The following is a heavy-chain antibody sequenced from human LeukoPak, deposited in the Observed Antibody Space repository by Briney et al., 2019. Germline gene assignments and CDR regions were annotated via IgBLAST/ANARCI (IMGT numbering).Heavy chain of an antibody. CDR1: GGSISSYY. J-gene: IGHJ5*02. Sequence: PSETLSLTCTVSGGSISSYYWSWIRQPPGKGLEWTGYIYYSGSTNYNPSLKSRVTISVDTSKNQFSLKLSSVTAADAAVYYCAREREYCSSTSCYNWFDPWGQGTLVTVSS. V-gene: IGHV4-59*01. CDR3: AREREYCSSTSCYNWFDP. CDR2: IYYSGST. D-gene: IGHD2-2*01.